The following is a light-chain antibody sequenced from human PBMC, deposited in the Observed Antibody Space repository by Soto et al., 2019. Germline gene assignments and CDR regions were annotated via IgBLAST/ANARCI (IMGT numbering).Light chain of an antibody. V-gene: IGLV1-44*01. J-gene: IGLJ2*01. CDR2: SNN. CDR3: AAWDDSLKAEV. Sequence: QSVLTQPPSASGTPGQRVTISCFGSSSNIGSNTVNWYQQLPGTAPKLLIYSNNQRPSGVPDRFSGSNSGTSASLAISGLHSADDADYYCAAWDDSLKAEVFGGGTKLTVL. CDR1: SSNIGSNT.